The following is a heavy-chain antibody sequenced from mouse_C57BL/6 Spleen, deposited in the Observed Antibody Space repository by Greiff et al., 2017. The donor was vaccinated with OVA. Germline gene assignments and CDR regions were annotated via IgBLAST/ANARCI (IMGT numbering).Heavy chain of an antibody. CDR3: ARHGVTTGSFDY. CDR2: ISSGGSYT. CDR1: GFTFSSYG. J-gene: IGHJ2*01. Sequence: EVKLVESGGDLVKPGGSLKLSCAASGFTFSSYGMSWVRQTPDKRLEWVATISSGGSYTYYPDSVKGRFTISRDNAKNTLYLQMSSLKSEDTAMYYCARHGVTTGSFDYWGQGTTLTVSS. D-gene: IGHD2-3*01. V-gene: IGHV5-6*01.